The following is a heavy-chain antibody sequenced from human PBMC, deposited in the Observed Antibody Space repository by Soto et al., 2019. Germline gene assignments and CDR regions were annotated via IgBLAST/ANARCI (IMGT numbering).Heavy chain of an antibody. J-gene: IGHJ4*02. CDR1: GYTFTNYG. V-gene: IGHV1-18*04. Sequence: ASVKVSCKASGYTFTNYGISWVRQAPGQGLEWLGWISTYNSNTNSAPRLQGRLTMTTDTSTSTAYMELRSLTSDDTAVYYCARDERDSCSGGDCFYFDSWGQGTRVTVSS. CDR3: ARDERDSCSGGDCFYFDS. D-gene: IGHD2-21*02. CDR2: ISTYNSNT.